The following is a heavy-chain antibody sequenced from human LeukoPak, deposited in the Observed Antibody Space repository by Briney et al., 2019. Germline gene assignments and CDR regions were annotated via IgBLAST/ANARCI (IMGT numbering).Heavy chain of an antibody. J-gene: IGHJ5*02. CDR3: AKHLRDYYDSSGYYYPYNWFDP. V-gene: IGHV3-23*01. CDR1: GFTFSSYA. CDR2: ISGSGGST. Sequence: GGSLRLSCAASGFTFSSYAMSWVRQAPGKGLEWVPAISGSGGSTYYADSVKGRFTISRDNSKNTLYLQMNSLRAEDTAVYYCAKHLRDYYDSSGYYYPYNWFDPWGQGTLVTVSS. D-gene: IGHD3-22*01.